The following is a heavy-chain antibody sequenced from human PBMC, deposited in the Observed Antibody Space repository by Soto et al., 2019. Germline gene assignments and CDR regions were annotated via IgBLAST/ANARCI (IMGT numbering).Heavy chain of an antibody. CDR1: GSAITRYY. CDR3: ARDTSGWSLNGLDV. CDR2: INPGGGSA. J-gene: IGHJ6*02. Sequence: QVDLVQSGAEVKKPGASVTISCKASGSAITRYYIHWVRHAPGRGLEWMGIINPGGGSASYAQKFQDRVTIDKDTSTGTVYMDLRSLRTEDTAVYYCARDTSGWSLNGLDVWGQGTTVNVSS. D-gene: IGHD6-19*01. V-gene: IGHV1-46*01.